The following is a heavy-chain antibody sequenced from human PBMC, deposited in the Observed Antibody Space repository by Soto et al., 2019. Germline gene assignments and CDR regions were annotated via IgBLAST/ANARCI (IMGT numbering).Heavy chain of an antibody. J-gene: IGHJ5*02. CDR1: GGTFSSYA. D-gene: IGHD3-22*01. CDR2: IIPIFGTA. Sequence: ASVKVSCKASGGTFSSYAISWVRQAPGQGLEWMGGIIPIFGTANYAQKFQGRVTITADESTSTAYMELSSLRSEDTAVYYCARDLDYYDSSGYPLNNWFDPWGQGTLVTVSS. CDR3: ARDLDYYDSSGYPLNNWFDP. V-gene: IGHV1-69*13.